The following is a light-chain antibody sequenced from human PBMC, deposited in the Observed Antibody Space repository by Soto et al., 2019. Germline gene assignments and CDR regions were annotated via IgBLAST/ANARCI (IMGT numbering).Light chain of an antibody. CDR3: QQYNSYPWT. CDR1: QGIRSA. V-gene: IGKV1-17*01. CDR2: AAS. Sequence: IQLTQSPSSLSASVGDRVTITCRASQGIRSALGWYQQKPGKVPKLLIYAASTLQSGVPSRFSGSGSGTEFTLTISSLQPDDFATYYCQQYNSYPWTFGQGTKVDIK. J-gene: IGKJ1*01.